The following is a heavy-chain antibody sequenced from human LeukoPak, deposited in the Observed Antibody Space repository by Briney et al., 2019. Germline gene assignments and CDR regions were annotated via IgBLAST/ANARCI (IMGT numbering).Heavy chain of an antibody. CDR2: INHSGST. CDR1: GGSFSGYY. CDR3: ARSRRDWGYFDY. J-gene: IGHJ4*02. Sequence: SETLSLTCAVYGGSFSGYYWSWIRQPPGKGLEWIGVINHSGSTNYNPSLKSRVTISVDTSKNQFSLKLSSVTAADTAVYYCARSRRDWGYFDYWGQGTLVTVSS. D-gene: IGHD7-27*01. V-gene: IGHV4-34*01.